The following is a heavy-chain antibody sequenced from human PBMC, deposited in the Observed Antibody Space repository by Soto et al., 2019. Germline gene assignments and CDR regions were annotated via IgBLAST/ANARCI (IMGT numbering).Heavy chain of an antibody. CDR1: GFTFSSRI. J-gene: IGHJ4*02. CDR2: ISTSGGDS. D-gene: IGHD3-10*01. Sequence: GGSLRLSCGASGFTFSSRIMSWVRQAPGKGLEWVSVISTSGGDSYYADSVKGRLTISRDNSKNMLFLQMNSLRVEDTAVYYCVTKISGVKGYFDYWGQGTLVTVSS. V-gene: IGHV3-23*01. CDR3: VTKISGVKGYFDY.